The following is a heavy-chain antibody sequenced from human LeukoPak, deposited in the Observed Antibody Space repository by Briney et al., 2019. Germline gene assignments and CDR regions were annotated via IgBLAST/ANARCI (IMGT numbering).Heavy chain of an antibody. V-gene: IGHV3-21*01. D-gene: IGHD5-12*01. Sequence: GGSLRLSCAASGFTFNTQSMNWVRQAPGKGLEWLSAINSSGGHIYYAGSVQGRFTISRDDAKESVYLQLNSLRAEDTAVYYCARGLGWITPGAPYFDLWGHGTLVTVSS. CDR2: INSSGGHI. CDR3: ARGLGWITPGAPYFDL. CDR1: GFTFNTQS. J-gene: IGHJ4*01.